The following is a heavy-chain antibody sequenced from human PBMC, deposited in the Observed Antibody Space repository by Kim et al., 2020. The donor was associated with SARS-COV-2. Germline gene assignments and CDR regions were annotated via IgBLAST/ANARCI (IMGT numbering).Heavy chain of an antibody. J-gene: IGHJ4*02. V-gene: IGHV4-34*01. D-gene: IGHD3-22*01. CDR3: ARGQYYFDSSGYYV. Sequence: NPSLKNRVPISVDTSKNQFSLKLSSVTAADTAVYYCARGQYYFDSSGYYVWGQGTLVTVSS.